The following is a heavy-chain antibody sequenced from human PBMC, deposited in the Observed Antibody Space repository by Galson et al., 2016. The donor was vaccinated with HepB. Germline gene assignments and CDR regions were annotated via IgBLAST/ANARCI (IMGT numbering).Heavy chain of an antibody. V-gene: IGHV6-1*01. CDR3: ARTSPFNTGTFDY. CDR2: TYYKSKWYN. D-gene: IGHD1-7*01. J-gene: IGHJ4*02. CDR1: GDSVSSTSAS. Sequence: CAISGDSVSSTSASWNWIRQSPSRGLEWLGRTYYKSKWYNDYAVSVQSRITINPDTSKNQFSLQLDSMTPEDTAAYYCARTSPFNTGTFDYWGQGTLVTVSS.